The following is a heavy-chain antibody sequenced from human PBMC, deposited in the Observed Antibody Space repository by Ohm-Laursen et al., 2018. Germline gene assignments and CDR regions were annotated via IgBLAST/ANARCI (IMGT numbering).Heavy chain of an antibody. D-gene: IGHD3-3*01. J-gene: IGHJ4*02. Sequence: GTLSLTCTVSGGSISSYYWSWIRQPPGKGLEWIGYIYYSGSTYYNPSLKSRVTISVDTSKNQFSLKLSSVTAADTAVYYCARHGGFYDFWSGYYSYWGQGTLATVSS. CDR2: IYYSGST. V-gene: IGHV4-59*08. CDR1: GGSISSYY. CDR3: ARHGGFYDFWSGYYSY.